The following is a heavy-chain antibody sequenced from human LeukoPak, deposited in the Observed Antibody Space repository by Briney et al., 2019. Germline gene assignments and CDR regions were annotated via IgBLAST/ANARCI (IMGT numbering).Heavy chain of an antibody. CDR1: GYTFTGYY. CDR2: INPNSGGT. V-gene: IGHV1-2*02. D-gene: IGHD2-2*01. J-gene: IGHJ1*01. Sequence: GASVKVSCKGSGYTFTGYYMHWVRQAPGQGLEWMGWINPNSGGTNYAQKFQGRVTMTRDTSISTAYMELSRLRSDDTAVYYCARGPYCSSSSCYYGTELAAEYFHHWGQGTLVTVSS. CDR3: ARGPYCSSSSCYYGTELAAEYFHH.